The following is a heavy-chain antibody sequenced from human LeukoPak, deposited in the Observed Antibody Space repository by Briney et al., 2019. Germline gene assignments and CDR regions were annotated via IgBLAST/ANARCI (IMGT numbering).Heavy chain of an antibody. CDR1: GGSISSSSHY. CDR2: MYYRGST. Sequence: SETLSLTCTVSGGSISSSSHYWGWIRQPPGKGLEWIGSMYYRGSTYHNPSLKSRVTISVDTSKNQFSLKLSSVTAADTAVYYCARESLRRDGLNNWGQGTLVTVSS. CDR3: ARESLRRDGLNN. D-gene: IGHD5-24*01. V-gene: IGHV4-39*07. J-gene: IGHJ4*02.